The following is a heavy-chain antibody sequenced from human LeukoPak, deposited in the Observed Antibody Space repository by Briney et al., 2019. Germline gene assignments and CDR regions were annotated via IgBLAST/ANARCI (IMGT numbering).Heavy chain of an antibody. CDR2: ISTDGNST. Sequence: GGSLRLSCAASGLTFSSYWMHWVRQAPGKGLVWLSRISTDGNSTSYADSVKGRFTISRDNAKNTLYLQMNSLRAEDTALYYCARESYCSGGSCGRYFDYWGQGTLVTVSS. D-gene: IGHD2-15*01. CDR3: ARESYCSGGSCGRYFDY. J-gene: IGHJ4*02. CDR1: GLTFSSYW. V-gene: IGHV3-74*01.